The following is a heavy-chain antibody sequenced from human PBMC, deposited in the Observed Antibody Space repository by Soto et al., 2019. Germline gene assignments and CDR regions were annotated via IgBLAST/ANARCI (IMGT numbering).Heavy chain of an antibody. CDR2: ISGYSGNA. CDR3: ARGQGSP. Sequence: QVQLVQSGGEVKKPGASVKVSCKASGYTFRNYDIIWVRQAPGQGLEWVGWISGYSGNAKYSQNLQGRVTLTTDTSTNTAFMELSSLRFDDTAVYYCARGQGSPWGQGTLVTVSS. V-gene: IGHV1-18*04. CDR1: GYTFRNYD. J-gene: IGHJ5*02.